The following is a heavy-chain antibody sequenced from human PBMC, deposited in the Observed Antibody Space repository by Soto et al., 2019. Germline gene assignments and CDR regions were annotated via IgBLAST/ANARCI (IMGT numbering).Heavy chain of an antibody. D-gene: IGHD3-10*01. CDR2: IYYSGST. J-gene: IGHJ5*02. CDR1: GGSISSGGYY. CDR3: ARDSYYYGSGSENWFDP. Sequence: QVQLQESGPGLVKPSQTLSLTCTVSGGSISSGGYYWSWIRQHPGKGLEWIGYIYYSGSTYYNPSLNSRFTISVDTSKNQFSLKLSSVTAADTAVYYCARDSYYYGSGSENWFDPWGQGTLVTVSS. V-gene: IGHV4-31*03.